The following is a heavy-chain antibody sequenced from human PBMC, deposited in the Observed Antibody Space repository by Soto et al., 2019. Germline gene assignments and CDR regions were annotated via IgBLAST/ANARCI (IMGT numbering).Heavy chain of an antibody. V-gene: IGHV3-33*01. J-gene: IGHJ4*02. CDR2: IWYDGSNK. D-gene: IGHD3-9*01. CDR3: ARDLRAILSPTGLVIDY. Sequence: GGSLRLSCAASGFTFSSYGMHWVRQAPGKGLEWVAVIWYDGSNKYYADSVKGRFTISRDNSKNRLYLQMNSLRAEDTAVYYCARDLRAILSPTGLVIDYWGQGTLVTVSS. CDR1: GFTFSSYG.